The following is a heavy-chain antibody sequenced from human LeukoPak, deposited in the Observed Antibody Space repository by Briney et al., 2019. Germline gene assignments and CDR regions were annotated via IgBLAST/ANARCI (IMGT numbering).Heavy chain of an antibody. D-gene: IGHD3-10*01. CDR1: GGSISSNGYF. V-gene: IGHV4-39*02. Sequence: PSETLSLTCIVSGGSISSNGYFWAWIRQSPGKGPDWIGIIDYRGTAFYNPSLESRVTISVETSKNFFSLKLRSVTAADTALYYCAPQAGAGARWDYFDYWGQGTLVTVSS. CDR2: IDYRGTA. J-gene: IGHJ4*02. CDR3: APQAGAGARWDYFDY.